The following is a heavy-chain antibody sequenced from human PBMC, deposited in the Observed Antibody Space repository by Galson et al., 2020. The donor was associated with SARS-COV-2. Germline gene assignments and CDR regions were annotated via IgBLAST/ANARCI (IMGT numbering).Heavy chain of an antibody. D-gene: IGHD4-17*01. CDR2: ISYSGST. V-gene: IGHV4-59*01. J-gene: IGHJ6*02. CDR3: ARDPAPLYGDDYYYGVDV. Sequence: QTSETLSLTCSVSDAPMSSYYWSWIRQPPGKGLEWIGYISYSGSTSYTHSLRSRDTISVDLSKNQLSLKETSVTAADTAVYYCARDPAPLYGDDYYYGVDVWGRRTTVTVSS. CDR1: DAPMSSYY.